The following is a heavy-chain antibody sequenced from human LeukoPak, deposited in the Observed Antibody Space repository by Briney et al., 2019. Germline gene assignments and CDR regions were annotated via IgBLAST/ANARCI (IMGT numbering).Heavy chain of an antibody. J-gene: IGHJ5*01. CDR2: ISQDGSQK. D-gene: IGHD6-19*01. Sequence: GESLRLSCAASGFSFNKYWMNWVRQAPGQGLEWVATISQDGSQKYLADSVKGRFTISRDNGRNSLYLQMSPLRGDDTAIYYCVRSKVVAEAGKSWFDPWGQGTRVTVTS. V-gene: IGHV3-7*01. CDR1: GFSFNKYW. CDR3: VRSKVVAEAGKSWFDP.